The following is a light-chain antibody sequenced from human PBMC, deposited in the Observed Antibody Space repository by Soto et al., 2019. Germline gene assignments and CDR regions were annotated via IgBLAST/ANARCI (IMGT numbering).Light chain of an antibody. CDR2: EVS. J-gene: IGLJ1*01. CDR3: SSYTSSSSYV. CDR1: SSYVGGYSY. V-gene: IGLV2-14*01. Sequence: QSVLTQPASVSGSPGQSITISCTGTSSYVGGYSYVSWYQQHPGKAPKLMIFEVSNRPSGVSNRFSGSKSGNTASLTISGLQAEDEADYYCSSYTSSSSYVFGTGTKLTVL.